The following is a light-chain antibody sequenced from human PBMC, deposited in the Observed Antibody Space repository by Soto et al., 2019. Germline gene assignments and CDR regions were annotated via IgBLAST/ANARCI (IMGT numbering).Light chain of an antibody. J-gene: IGKJ4*01. CDR2: DTS. V-gene: IGKV3-15*01. Sequence: EVVMMESPATLSVSPGECATLSCRASQGIGDTLAWYQHKPGQTPRLLIYDTSTRATGVPTRFSGSRSGAEFTLTINSLQSEDFAVYYCQPYNNWPLTFGGGIKVDIK. CDR3: QPYNNWPLT. CDR1: QGIGDT.